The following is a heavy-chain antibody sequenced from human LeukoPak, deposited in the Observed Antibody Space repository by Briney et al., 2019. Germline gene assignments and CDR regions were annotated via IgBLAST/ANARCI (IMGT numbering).Heavy chain of an antibody. V-gene: IGHV3-15*01. CDR1: GFTFRNAW. D-gene: IGHD2-8*01. CDR3: TTQGYCTNGECYGFDN. J-gene: IGHJ4*02. Sequence: GGSLRLSCAASGFTFRNAWMSWVRQAPGKGLEWVGRIKSKTDGGTTDYAAPVKGRFTISRDDSKNTVYLQMNSLKTEDTAAYYCTTQGYCTNGECYGFDNWGQGTLVTVSS. CDR2: IKSKTDGGTT.